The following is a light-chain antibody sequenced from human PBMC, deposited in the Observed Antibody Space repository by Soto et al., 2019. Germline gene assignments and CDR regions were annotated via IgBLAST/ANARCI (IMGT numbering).Light chain of an antibody. CDR1: QSVSSSY. V-gene: IGKV3-20*01. CDR3: QQYGSSPRDT. J-gene: IGKJ2*01. Sequence: EIVLTQSPGTLSLSPGERATLSCRASQSVSSSYLAWYQQKPGQAPRLLIYGASSRATGIPDRSSGSGSGTDFTLTTSRLEPEDFAVYYCQQYGSSPRDTFGQGTKLEIK. CDR2: GAS.